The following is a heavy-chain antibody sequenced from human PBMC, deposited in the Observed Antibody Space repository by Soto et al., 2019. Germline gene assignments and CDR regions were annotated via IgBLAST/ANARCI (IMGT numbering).Heavy chain of an antibody. D-gene: IGHD3-10*01. V-gene: IGHV3-33*01. Sequence: PGGSLRLSCAASGFTFSSYGMHWVRQAPGKGLEWVAVIWYDGSNKYYADSVKGRFTISRDNSKNTLYLQMNSLRAEDTAVYYCARDFSAWSSYNQNPDFWGQSTLVTVSS. J-gene: IGHJ4*02. CDR1: GFTFSSYG. CDR2: IWYDGSNK. CDR3: ARDFSAWSSYNQNPDF.